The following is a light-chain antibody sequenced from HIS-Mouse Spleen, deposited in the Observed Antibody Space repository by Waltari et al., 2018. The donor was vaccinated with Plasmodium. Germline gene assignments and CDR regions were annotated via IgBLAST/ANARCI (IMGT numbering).Light chain of an antibody. V-gene: IGLV2-11*01. CDR3: CSYAGSYTYV. CDR1: SRDVGGYNY. CDR2: YVS. Sequence: QSALTQPRSVSGSPGQSVTISCTGTSRDVGGYNYVSWYHQNPGKAPKLMIYYVSKRPSGVPDRFSGSKSGNTASLTISGLQAEDEADYYCCSYAGSYTYVFGTGTKVTVL. J-gene: IGLJ1*01.